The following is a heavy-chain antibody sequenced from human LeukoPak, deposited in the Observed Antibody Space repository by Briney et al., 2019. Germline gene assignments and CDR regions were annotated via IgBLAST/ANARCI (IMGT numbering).Heavy chain of an antibody. CDR1: GYSFTSYW. Sequence: GESLKISCKGSGYSFTSYWIGWVRQMPGKGLEWMGIIYPGDSDTRYSPSFQGQVTISADKSISTAYLQWSSLKASDTAMYYCARKTYYDFWSGYYEVYFDYWGQGTLVTVSS. CDR3: ARKTYYDFWSGYYEVYFDY. J-gene: IGHJ4*02. CDR2: IYPGDSDT. V-gene: IGHV5-51*01. D-gene: IGHD3-3*01.